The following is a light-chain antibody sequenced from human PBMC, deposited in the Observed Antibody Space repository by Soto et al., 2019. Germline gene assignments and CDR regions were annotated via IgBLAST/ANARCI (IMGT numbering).Light chain of an antibody. J-gene: IGKJ1*01. CDR3: QQDYNLPWT. CDR1: QSVSSSY. Sequence: EIVMTQSPATLSLSPGERATLSCRASQSVSSSYLSWYQQKPGQAPRLLIYGASTRATGIPARFSGSGSGTDFTLTISSLQPEGFAVYYCQQDYNLPWTFGQGTKVEIK. V-gene: IGKV3D-7*01. CDR2: GAS.